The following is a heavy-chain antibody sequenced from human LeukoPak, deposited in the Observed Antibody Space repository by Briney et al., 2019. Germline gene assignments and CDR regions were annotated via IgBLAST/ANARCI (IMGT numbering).Heavy chain of an antibody. CDR3: ARSTRVIPEDY. Sequence: ASVKVSCKASGYTFSSYYMHWVRQAPGQGLEWMGIINPSGGSTTYAQKFQGRVTMTRDTSTSTVYMEWSSLRSEDTAVYFCARSTRVIPEDYWGQGTLVTVSS. CDR2: INPSGGST. CDR1: GYTFSSYY. V-gene: IGHV1-46*01. J-gene: IGHJ4*02. D-gene: IGHD2-21*01.